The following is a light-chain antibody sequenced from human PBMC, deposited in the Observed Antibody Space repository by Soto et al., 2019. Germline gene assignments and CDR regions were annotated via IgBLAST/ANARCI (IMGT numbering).Light chain of an antibody. J-gene: IGKJ1*01. CDR2: AAS. V-gene: IGKV3-20*01. Sequence: EIVFTQSPCTLSLSPGDRATLSCRASQTISSTYLAWYQQKPGQAPRLLIYAASTRATGIPDRFSGSGSGTDFTLTISRLEPEDFAVYYCQQYGSSPKTFGQGTKVDIK. CDR3: QQYGSSPKT. CDR1: QTISSTY.